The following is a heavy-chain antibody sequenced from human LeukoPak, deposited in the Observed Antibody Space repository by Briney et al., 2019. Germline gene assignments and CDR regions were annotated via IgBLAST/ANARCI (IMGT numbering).Heavy chain of an antibody. CDR3: ARDLDSSSWYYFDY. CDR1: GFTFSSYW. CDR2: IKQDGSEK. Sequence: HPGGSLRLSCAASGFTFSSYWMSWVRQAPGKGLEWVANIKQDGSEKYYVDSVKGRFTISRDNAKSSLYLQMNSLRAEDTAVYYCARDLDSSSWYYFDYWGQGTLVTVSS. J-gene: IGHJ4*02. D-gene: IGHD6-13*01. V-gene: IGHV3-7*01.